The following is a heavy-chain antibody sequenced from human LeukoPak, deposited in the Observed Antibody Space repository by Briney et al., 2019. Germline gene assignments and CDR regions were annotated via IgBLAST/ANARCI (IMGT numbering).Heavy chain of an antibody. CDR3: ARGDGGYYYGMDV. J-gene: IGHJ6*02. V-gene: IGHV3-48*03. CDR2: ISGSGTTV. Sequence: PGGPLRLSCAASGFTFSTYEMNWVRQAPGKGLEWASYISGSGTTVYYADSVKVRFTISRDNAKNSLFLQINSLRAGDTAVYYCARGDGGYYYGMDVWGQGTTVTVSS. CDR1: GFTFSTYE. D-gene: IGHD5-24*01.